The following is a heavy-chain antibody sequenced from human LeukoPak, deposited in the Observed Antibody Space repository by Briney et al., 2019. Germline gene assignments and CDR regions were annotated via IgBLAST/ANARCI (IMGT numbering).Heavy chain of an antibody. J-gene: IGHJ3*02. CDR2: IYYSGST. V-gene: IGHV4-61*08. CDR3: ARRIPGHAFDI. D-gene: IGHD2/OR15-2a*01. Sequence: SQTLSLTCTVSGGSVSSGGYYWSWIRQPPGKGLEWIGYIYYSGSTNYNPSLKSRVTISVDTSKNQFSLKLSSVTAADTAVYYCARRIPGHAFDIWGQGTMVTVSS. CDR1: GGSVSSGGYY.